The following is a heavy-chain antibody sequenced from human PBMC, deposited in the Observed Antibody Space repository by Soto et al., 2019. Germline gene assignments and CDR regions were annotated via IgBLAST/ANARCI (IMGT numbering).Heavy chain of an antibody. CDR3: ARWGDPCTEADYFDY. J-gene: IGHJ4*02. V-gene: IGHV3-53*02. CDR2: IYSGGST. CDR1: GFTVSSNY. D-gene: IGHD3-10*01. Sequence: EVQLVETVGGWIQPGGSLRLSCAASGFTVSSNYMSWVRQAPGKGLEWVSVIYSGGSTYYADSVNGRFTISRDNSKNTLYLQMNSLRAEDTAVYYCARWGDPCTEADYFDYWGQGTLVTVSS.